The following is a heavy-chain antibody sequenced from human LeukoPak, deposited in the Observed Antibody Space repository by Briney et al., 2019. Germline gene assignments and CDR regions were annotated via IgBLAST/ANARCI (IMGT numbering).Heavy chain of an antibody. Sequence: GGSLRLSCAASGFTLNNYEIHWVRQASGKGLEWVAYISSSGTTIFYADSVKGRFTISRDNAKNSLYLQMNSLRDEDTAVYYCARSIGYCSSTSCYYFDYWGQGTLVTVSS. CDR1: GFTLNNYE. CDR3: ARSIGYCSSTSCYYFDY. J-gene: IGHJ4*02. CDR2: ISSSGTTI. V-gene: IGHV3-48*02. D-gene: IGHD2-2*01.